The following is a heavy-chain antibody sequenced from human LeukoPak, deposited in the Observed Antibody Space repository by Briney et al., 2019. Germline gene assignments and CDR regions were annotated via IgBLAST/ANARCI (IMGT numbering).Heavy chain of an antibody. CDR1: GGSNSSSSYY. CDR3: ARRGGVYLDY. J-gene: IGHJ4*02. CDR2: IYYSGST. D-gene: IGHD3-10*01. Sequence: SETLSLTCTVSGGSNSSSSYYWGWIRQPPGKGLEWIGSIYYSGSTYYNPSLKSRVTISVDTSKNQFSLKLSSVTAADTAVYYCARRGGVYLDYWGQGTLVTVSS. V-gene: IGHV4-39*01.